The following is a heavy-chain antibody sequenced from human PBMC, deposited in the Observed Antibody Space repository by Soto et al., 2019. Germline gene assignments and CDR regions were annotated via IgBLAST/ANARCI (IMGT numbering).Heavy chain of an antibody. CDR3: ARVDCSGGSCASDI. J-gene: IGHJ3*02. Sequence: QVQLQESGPGLVKPSQTLSLTCTVSGGSISSGGYYWSWIRQHPGKGLEWIGYIYYSGSTYYNPSLKSRVTISVDTSKNQFSLKLSSVTAADTAVYYCARVDCSGGSCASDIWGQGTMVTVSS. V-gene: IGHV4-31*03. CDR2: IYYSGST. CDR1: GGSISSGGYY. D-gene: IGHD2-15*01.